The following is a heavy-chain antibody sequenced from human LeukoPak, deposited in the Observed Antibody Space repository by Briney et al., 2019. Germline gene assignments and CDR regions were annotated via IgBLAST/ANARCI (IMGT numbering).Heavy chain of an antibody. J-gene: IGHJ4*02. CDR1: GFTFSSYA. D-gene: IGHD3-22*01. V-gene: IGHV3-23*01. CDR2: ISGSGDNT. Sequence: GGSLRLSCAASGFTFSSYAMSWVRQAPGKGLEWVSGISGSGDNTYYADSVKGRFTISRDNSKNTLYVQVNSLGTEDTAAYYCAKGSYYDSSGSFYFDYWGQGTLVTISS. CDR3: AKGSYYDSSGSFYFDY.